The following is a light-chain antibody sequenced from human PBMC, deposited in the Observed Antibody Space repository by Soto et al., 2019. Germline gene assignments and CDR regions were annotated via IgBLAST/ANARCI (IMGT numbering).Light chain of an antibody. CDR3: HVWDSSSDHSV. J-gene: IGLJ2*01. CDR2: NDF. CDR1: NIAGKS. Sequence: SYELTQPPSVSVAPGQTARLTCGGNNIAGKSVHWYQQKPGQAPVLVVYNDFDRPSGIPERFSGSKSGDTATLTISGVEAGDEAVYSCHVWDSSSDHSVFGGGTKVTVL. V-gene: IGLV3-21*02.